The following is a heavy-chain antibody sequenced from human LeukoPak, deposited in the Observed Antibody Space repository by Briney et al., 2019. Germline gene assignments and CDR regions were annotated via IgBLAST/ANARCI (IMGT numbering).Heavy chain of an antibody. Sequence: ASVKVSCKASGGTFSSYVISWVRQAPGQGLEWMGGIIPVFGTANYAQKFQGRVTITADKSTSTAYMELSSLRSEDTAVYCCASRHSMVRGSVNIYYFDYWGQGTLVTVSS. CDR3: ASRHSMVRGSVNIYYFDY. CDR1: GGTFSSYV. CDR2: IIPVFGTA. V-gene: IGHV1-69*06. D-gene: IGHD3-10*01. J-gene: IGHJ4*02.